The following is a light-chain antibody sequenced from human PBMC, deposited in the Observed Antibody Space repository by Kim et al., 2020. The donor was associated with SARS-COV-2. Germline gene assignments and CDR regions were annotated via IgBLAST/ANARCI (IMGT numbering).Light chain of an antibody. Sequence: QYALTQPRSVSGSPGQSVTMSCTGTRSDVGAYNYVSWYQQHPGKAPKVVIYDVTNRPSGVPDRFSGSKSGNTASLTISGLQAEDEADYYCCSFAGNSVIFGGGTQLTVL. CDR2: DVT. V-gene: IGLV2-11*02. J-gene: IGLJ2*01. CDR1: RSDVGAYNY. CDR3: CSFAGNSVI.